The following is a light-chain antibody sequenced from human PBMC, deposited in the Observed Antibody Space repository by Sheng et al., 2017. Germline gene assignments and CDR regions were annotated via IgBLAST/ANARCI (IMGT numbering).Light chain of an antibody. J-gene: IGKJ1*01. CDR2: EAS. Sequence: DIQMTQSPSTLSASVGDRVTITCRASQNVRNCLAWYQQKPGKAPKLLIYEASTLESGVPSTFSGSGSGTEFTLTITSLQPDDFATYYCQQYNSFSTFGQGTKVEIK. CDR1: QNVRNC. CDR3: QQYNSFST. V-gene: IGKV1-5*03.